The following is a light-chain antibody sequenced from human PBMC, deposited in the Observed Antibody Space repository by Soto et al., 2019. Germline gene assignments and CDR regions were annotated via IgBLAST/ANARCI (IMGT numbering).Light chain of an antibody. CDR3: QQGFSTPS. CDR1: QSISSS. CDR2: AAS. Sequence: DIQMTQSPSSLSASVGDRVTITCRASQSISSSLNWYQQTPGTAPKFLIYAASNLQSGVPSRFSCSGSGTDFTLTISSLQPEDFATYYCQQGFSTPSFGQGTRLEVQ. V-gene: IGKV1-39*01. J-gene: IGKJ1*01.